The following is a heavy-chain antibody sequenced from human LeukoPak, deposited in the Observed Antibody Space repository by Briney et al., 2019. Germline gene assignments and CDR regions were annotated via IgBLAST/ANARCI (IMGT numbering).Heavy chain of an antibody. CDR3: ARMGWYYDSSGYPLPGFDP. CDR2: ISSSSSYI. Sequence: GGSLRLSCAASGFTFSSYSMNWVRQAPGKGLEWVSSISSSSSYIYYADSVKGRFTISRDNAKNSLYLQMNSLRAEDTAVYYCARMGWYYDSSGYPLPGFDPWGQGTLVTVSS. CDR1: GFTFSSYS. V-gene: IGHV3-21*01. D-gene: IGHD3-22*01. J-gene: IGHJ5*02.